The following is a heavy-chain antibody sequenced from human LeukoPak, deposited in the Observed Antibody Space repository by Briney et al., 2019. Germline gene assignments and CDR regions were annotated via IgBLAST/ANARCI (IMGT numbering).Heavy chain of an antibody. Sequence: PGGSLRLSCAASGFTFSSYEMNWVRQAPGKGLEWVSYISSSGSTIYYADSVKGRFTISRDNAKNSLYLQMNSLRAEDTAVYYCARAITMIGRGWFDPWGQGTLVTVSS. CDR3: ARAITMIGRGWFDP. J-gene: IGHJ5*02. CDR2: ISSSGSTI. CDR1: GFTFSSYE. V-gene: IGHV3-48*03. D-gene: IGHD3-22*01.